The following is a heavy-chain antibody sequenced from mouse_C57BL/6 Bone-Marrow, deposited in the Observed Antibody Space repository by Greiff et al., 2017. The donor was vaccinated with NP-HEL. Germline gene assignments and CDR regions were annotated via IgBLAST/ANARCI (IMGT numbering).Heavy chain of an antibody. D-gene: IGHD3-2*02. CDR2: IYPRSGNT. CDR1: GYTFTSYG. Sequence: VQLQQSGAELARPGASVKLSCKASGYTFTSYGISWVKQRTGQGLEWIGEIYPRSGNTYYNEKFKGKATLTADKSSSTAYMELRSLTSEDSAVYFCARGGSGYPFFAYWGQGTRVTVSA. J-gene: IGHJ3*01. V-gene: IGHV1-81*01. CDR3: ARGGSGYPFFAY.